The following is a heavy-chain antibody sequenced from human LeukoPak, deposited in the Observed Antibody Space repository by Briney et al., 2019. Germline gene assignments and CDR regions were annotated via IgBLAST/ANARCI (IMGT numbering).Heavy chain of an antibody. CDR2: IYSSGSA. D-gene: IGHD2-15*01. CDR1: GGSISNYY. CDR3: ARVEGYCSGGSCYRGYMDV. V-gene: IGHV4-59*01. J-gene: IGHJ6*03. Sequence: SETLSLTCTVSGGSISNYYWSWIRQPPGKGLEWIGYIYSSGSAIYNPSLRSRVTISVDTSKNQFSLKLSSVTAADTAVYYCARVEGYCSGGSCYRGYMDVWGKGTTVTISS.